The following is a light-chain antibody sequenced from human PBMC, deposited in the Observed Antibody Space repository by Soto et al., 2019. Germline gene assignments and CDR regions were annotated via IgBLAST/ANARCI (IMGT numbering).Light chain of an antibody. V-gene: IGKV1-39*01. CDR2: AAF. CDR3: QQSYSAPPWT. Sequence: DIQMTQSPSSLSASVGDRVTISCRASQSISTYLNWYQQKPGKAPRLLIYAAFTVQTGVPPRFSGSGSGTDFTLTISSLRLDDIATYYCQQSYSAPPWTFGQGTKVEIK. CDR1: QSISTY. J-gene: IGKJ1*01.